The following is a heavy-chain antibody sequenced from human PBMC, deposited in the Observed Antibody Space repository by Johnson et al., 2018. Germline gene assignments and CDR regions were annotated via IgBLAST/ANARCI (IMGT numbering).Heavy chain of an antibody. D-gene: IGHD2-21*02. V-gene: IGHV3-30*03. CDR1: GFTLSKYA. CDR3: ARDFRGVMLTASRLDY. Sequence: QVQLGESGGGVVHHGTSLIPSGAAPGFTLSKYALAWVPQAPGKGLEWVTVLSYDGRNQYDKAPGRGRFTISIDNSKNTLYLQMNNLRPEDTALYYGARDFRGVMLTASRLDYWGQGTLVTVSS. J-gene: IGHJ4*02. CDR2: LSYDGRNQ.